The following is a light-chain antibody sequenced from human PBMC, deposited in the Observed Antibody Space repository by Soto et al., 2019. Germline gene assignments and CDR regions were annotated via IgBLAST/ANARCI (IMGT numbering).Light chain of an antibody. CDR1: QNVNTN. CDR2: GAS. J-gene: IGKJ3*01. Sequence: EIVMTQSPATLSVSPGERATLFCRASQNVNTNLAWYQQRPGQAPRLLIYGASTRATGIPARFSGSGSGTEFSLIISGLQSEDLAVYYCQQYHDWPPFTFGPVTNVDIK. CDR3: QQYHDWPPFT. V-gene: IGKV3-15*01.